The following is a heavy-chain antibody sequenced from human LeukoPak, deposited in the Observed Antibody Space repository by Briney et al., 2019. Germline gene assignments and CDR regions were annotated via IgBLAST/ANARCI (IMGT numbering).Heavy chain of an antibody. CDR2: ISSSSSYI. D-gene: IGHD3-3*01. Sequence: GGSLRLSCAASGFTFSSYSMNWDRQAPGKGLEWVSSISSSSSYIYYADSVKGRFTISRDNAKNSLYLQMNSLRAEDTAVYYCARDAHYDFWSGYYSTWPLGYWGQGTLVTVSS. CDR1: GFTFSSYS. V-gene: IGHV3-21*01. J-gene: IGHJ4*02. CDR3: ARDAHYDFWSGYYSTWPLGY.